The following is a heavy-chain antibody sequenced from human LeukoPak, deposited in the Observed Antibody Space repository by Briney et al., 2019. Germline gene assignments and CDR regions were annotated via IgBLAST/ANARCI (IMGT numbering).Heavy chain of an antibody. CDR2: INPNSGGT. J-gene: IGHJ4*02. Sequence: ASVKVSCKACGYTFTGYYMHWVRQAPGQGLEWMGRINPNSGGTNYAQKFQGRVTMTRDTSISTAYMELSRLRSDDTAVYYCARSIFWGYFDYWGQGTLVTVSS. D-gene: IGHD3-9*01. CDR3: ARSIFWGYFDY. CDR1: GYTFTGYY. V-gene: IGHV1-2*06.